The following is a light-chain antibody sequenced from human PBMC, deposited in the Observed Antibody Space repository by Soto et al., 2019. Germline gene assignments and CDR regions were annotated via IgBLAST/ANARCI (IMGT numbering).Light chain of an antibody. CDR3: QQSYSVPPT. Sequence: DVQMTQSPSSLSASVGDRVTITCRASQRIRTSLNWYQQKPGKAPKFLIYDASSLQSEVPSRFSGSGSGTDFTLTISRLQPEDFPTYYCQQSYSVPPTFGQETKLEI. J-gene: IGKJ2*01. V-gene: IGKV1-39*01. CDR2: DAS. CDR1: QRIRTS.